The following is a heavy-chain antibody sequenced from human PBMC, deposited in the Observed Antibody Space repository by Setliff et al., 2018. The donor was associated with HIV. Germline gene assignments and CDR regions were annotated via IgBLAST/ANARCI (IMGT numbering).Heavy chain of an antibody. J-gene: IGHJ4*02. CDR1: GFSISSRYY. CDR3: ARDVLDLVISVYGF. CDR2: IYHTGSS. D-gene: IGHD3-22*01. Sequence: PSETLSLTCDVSGFSISSRYYWGGVRQSPGKGLVWIGNIYHTGSSYDNPSLNDRATISLDTSKNQFSLKLHSVTAADTAVYYCARDVLDLVISVYGFWGQGIPVTVSS. V-gene: IGHV4-38-2*02.